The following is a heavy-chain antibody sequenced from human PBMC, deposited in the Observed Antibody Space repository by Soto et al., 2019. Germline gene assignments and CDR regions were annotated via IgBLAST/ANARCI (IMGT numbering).Heavy chain of an antibody. V-gene: IGHV1-3*01. D-gene: IGHD1-1*01. CDR1: GYTFSTYA. CDR2: INGGTGQT. Sequence: ASVKVSCKASGYTFSTYAMHWVRQAPGQSLEWMGWINGGTGQTRYSQRFQDRVTTTWDTSAKTTYMDLTSLRSEDTAVYYCARGKGMEENYYYYGMDIWGQGTTVTVSS. CDR3: ARGKGMEENYYYYGMDI. J-gene: IGHJ6*02.